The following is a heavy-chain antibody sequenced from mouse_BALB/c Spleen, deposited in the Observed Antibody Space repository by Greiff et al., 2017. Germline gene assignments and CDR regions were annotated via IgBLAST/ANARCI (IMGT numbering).Heavy chain of an antibody. J-gene: IGHJ4*01. CDR2: ISDGGSYT. V-gene: IGHV5-4*02. CDR1: GFTFSDYY. D-gene: IGHD1-1*01. Sequence: EVKLVESGGGLVKPGGSLKLSCAASGFTFSDYYMYWVRQTPEKRLEWVATISDGGSYTYYPDSVKGRFTISRDNAKNNLYLQMSSLKSEDTAMYYCARGDYYGSSYDAMDYWGQGTSVTVSS. CDR3: ARGDYYGSSYDAMDY.